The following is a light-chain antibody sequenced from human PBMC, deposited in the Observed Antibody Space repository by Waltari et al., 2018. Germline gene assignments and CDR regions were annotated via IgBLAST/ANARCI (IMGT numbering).Light chain of an antibody. CDR1: QSVNSNY. Sequence: EIVLTQSPGTLSLSPGERATLSCRASQSVNSNYLAWYQQNPGQAPRPLTYAASNRAADIPARFSGSGSGTDFTLTISRLEPEDFAVYYCQQYVSSPRTFGQGTKLDIK. J-gene: IGKJ2*01. CDR3: QQYVSSPRT. V-gene: IGKV3-20*01. CDR2: AAS.